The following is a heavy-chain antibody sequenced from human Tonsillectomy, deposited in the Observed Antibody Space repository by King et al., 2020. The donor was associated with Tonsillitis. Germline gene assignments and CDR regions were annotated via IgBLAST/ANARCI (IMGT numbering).Heavy chain of an antibody. CDR1: GGSISSGDYY. J-gene: IGHJ4*02. CDR3: ARELDFPTQRLWFGELTK. Sequence: QLQESGPGLVKPSQTLSLTCTVSGGSISSGDYYWSWIRQPPGKGLEWIGYIYYSGSTYYNPSLKSRVTISVDTSKNQFSLKLSSVTAADTAVYYCARELDFPTQRLWFGELTKWGQGTLVTVSS. V-gene: IGHV4-30-4*01. D-gene: IGHD3-10*01. CDR2: IYYSGST.